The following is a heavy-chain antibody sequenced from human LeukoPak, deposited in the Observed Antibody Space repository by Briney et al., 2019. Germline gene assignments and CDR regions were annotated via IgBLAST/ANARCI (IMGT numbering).Heavy chain of an antibody. CDR2: IKQDGSEK. J-gene: IGHJ3*02. CDR3: ARESGGSSWFYAFDI. Sequence: GGSLRLSCAASGFTFSSYWMSWVRQAPGKGLEWVANIKQDGSEKYYVDSVKGRFTISRDNAKNSLYLQMNSLRAEDTAVYYCARESGGSSWFYAFDIWGQGTTVTVSS. V-gene: IGHV3-7*01. CDR1: GFTFSSYW. D-gene: IGHD6-13*01.